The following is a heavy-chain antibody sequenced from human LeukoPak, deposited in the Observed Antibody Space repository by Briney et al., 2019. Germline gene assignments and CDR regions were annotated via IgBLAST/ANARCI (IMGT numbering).Heavy chain of an antibody. CDR3: AREGTATALDY. Sequence: GASVKVSCKASGYTFTSYYMHWVRQAPGEGLEWMGIINPSGGSTSYAQKFQGRVTMTRDMSTSTVYMELSSLRSEDMAVYYCAREGTATALDYWGQGTLVTVSS. CDR1: GYTFTSYY. J-gene: IGHJ4*02. D-gene: IGHD2-21*02. V-gene: IGHV1-46*01. CDR2: INPSGGST.